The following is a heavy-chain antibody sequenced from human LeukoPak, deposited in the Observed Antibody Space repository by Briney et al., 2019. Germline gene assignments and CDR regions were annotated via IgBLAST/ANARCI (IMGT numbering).Heavy chain of an antibody. CDR2: IYYSGST. V-gene: IGHV4-59*08. CDR1: AGSISSYY. J-gene: IGHJ4*02. CDR3: ARRGGSYDTIDY. D-gene: IGHD1-26*01. Sequence: SETLSLTCTVSAGSISSYYWSWLRHAQGKGRKGIGYIYYSGSTNYTPSLKSRVTISVDTSKNQFSLTLSSVTAADTAVYYCARRGGSYDTIDYWGQGTLVTVSS.